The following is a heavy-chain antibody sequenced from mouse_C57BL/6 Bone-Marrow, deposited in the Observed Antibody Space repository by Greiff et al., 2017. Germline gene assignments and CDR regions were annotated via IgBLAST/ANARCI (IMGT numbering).Heavy chain of an antibody. CDR1: GYTFTSYT. CDR3: SRGGSLFAY. V-gene: IGHV1-4*01. CDR2: INPSSGYT. Sequence: QVQLKESGAELVRPGASVKMSCTASGYTFTSYTMHWVKQRPGQGLEWIGYINPSSGYTKYIQKFKDKATLTADKSSSTAYMQLSSLTSEDSAVYYCSRGGSLFAYWGQGTLVTVSA. J-gene: IGHJ3*01.